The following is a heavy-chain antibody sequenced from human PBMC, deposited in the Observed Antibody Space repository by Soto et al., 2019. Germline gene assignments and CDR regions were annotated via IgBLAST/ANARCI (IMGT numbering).Heavy chain of an antibody. CDR3: ARRVSKVTAILVADY. CDR2: IYYSGST. CDR1: GGSISSSSYY. D-gene: IGHD2-21*02. Sequence: PSETLSLTCTVSGGSISSSSYYWGWIRQPPGKGLEWIGSIYYSGSTYYNPSLKSRVTISVDTSKNQFSLKLSSVTAADTAVYYCARRVSKVTAILVADYWGQGTLVTVSS. J-gene: IGHJ4*02. V-gene: IGHV4-39*01.